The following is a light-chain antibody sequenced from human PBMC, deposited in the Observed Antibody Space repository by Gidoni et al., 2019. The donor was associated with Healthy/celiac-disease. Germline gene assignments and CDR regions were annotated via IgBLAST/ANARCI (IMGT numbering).Light chain of an antibody. Sequence: ESVLTQSPATLSLSPGERATLSCRASQSVSSYLAWYQQKPGQAPSLLIYDASNRATGIPARFSGSGSGTDFTLTISSLEPEDFAVYSCQQRSNWPPALTFGGGTKVEIK. J-gene: IGKJ4*01. CDR3: QQRSNWPPALT. CDR2: DAS. CDR1: QSVSSY. V-gene: IGKV3-11*01.